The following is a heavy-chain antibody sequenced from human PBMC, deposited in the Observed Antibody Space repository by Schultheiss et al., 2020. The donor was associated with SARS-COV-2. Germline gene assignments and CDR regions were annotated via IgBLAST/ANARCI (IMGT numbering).Heavy chain of an antibody. J-gene: IGHJ5*02. CDR1: GFTFSDYY. D-gene: IGHD3-9*01. CDR2: ISTNGRTI. V-gene: IGHV3-11*04. Sequence: GGSLRLSCADSGFTFSDYYMTWIRQAPGKGLEWISYISTNGRTIYYADSVKGRFTISRDNSKNTLYLQMNSLRAEDTAVYYCARKRYFDWLIKWFDPWGQGILVTVSS. CDR3: ARKRYFDWLIKWFDP.